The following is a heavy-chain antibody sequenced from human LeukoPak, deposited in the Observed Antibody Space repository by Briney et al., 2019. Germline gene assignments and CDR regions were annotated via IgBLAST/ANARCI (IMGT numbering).Heavy chain of an antibody. Sequence: GRSLRLSCAASGFTFDDYAMHWVRQAPGKGLDWVSGISWNSGSIGYADSVKGRFTISRDNAKNSLYLQMNSLRAEDTALYYCAKDSLIAAAGTFDYWGQGTLVTVSS. D-gene: IGHD6-13*01. J-gene: IGHJ4*02. CDR2: ISWNSGSI. V-gene: IGHV3-9*01. CDR3: AKDSLIAAAGTFDY. CDR1: GFTFDDYA.